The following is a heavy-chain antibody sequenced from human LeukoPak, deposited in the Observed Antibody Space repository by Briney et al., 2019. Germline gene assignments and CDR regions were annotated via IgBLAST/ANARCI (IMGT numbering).Heavy chain of an antibody. CDR3: ARFRRAARGLYFDY. J-gene: IGHJ4*02. V-gene: IGHV3-7*01. D-gene: IGHD2-15*01. CDR1: GFTFGSYW. CDR2: IKQDGSEK. Sequence: GGSLRLSCAASGFTFGSYWMSWVRQAPGKGLEWVANIKQDGSEKYYVDSVKGRFTISRDNAKNSLYLQMNSLRAEDTAVYYCARFRRAARGLYFDYWGQGTLVTVSS.